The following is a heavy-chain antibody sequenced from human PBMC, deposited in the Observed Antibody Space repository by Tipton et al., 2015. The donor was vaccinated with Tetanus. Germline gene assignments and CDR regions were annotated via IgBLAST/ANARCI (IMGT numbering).Heavy chain of an antibody. CDR1: GGSVSSGSYY. J-gene: IGHJ4*02. D-gene: IGHD3-3*01. CDR3: ARIHDFLSGHFEF. V-gene: IGHV4-61*01. CDR2: ILYGAST. Sequence: TLSLTCTVFGGSVSSGSYYWAWIRQPPGKGLEYIGYILYGASTHYNPSLKSRVTVSADPSQDQFSLKLSSVTAAVTAVYYCARIHDFLSGHFEFWGQGTLVTVSS.